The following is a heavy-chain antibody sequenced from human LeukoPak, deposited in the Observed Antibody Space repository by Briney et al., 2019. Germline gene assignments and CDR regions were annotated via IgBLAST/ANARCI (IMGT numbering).Heavy chain of an antibody. V-gene: IGHV1-2*02. CDR3: ARGDFWSGYYYYFDY. J-gene: IGHJ4*02. CDR1: GYTFTGYY. D-gene: IGHD3-3*01. CDR2: INPNSGGT. Sequence: ASVTVSCKASGYTFTGYYMHWVRQAPGQGLEWMGWINPNSGGTNYAQKFQGRVTMTRDTSISTAYMELSRLRSDDTAVYYCARGDFWSGYYYYFDYWGQGTLVTVSS.